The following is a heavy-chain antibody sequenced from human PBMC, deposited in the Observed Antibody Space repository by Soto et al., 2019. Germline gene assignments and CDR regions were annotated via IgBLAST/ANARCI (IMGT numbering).Heavy chain of an antibody. J-gene: IGHJ2*01. D-gene: IGHD2-21*02. CDR3: ASDLCFRVVTTCWYFDL. CDR2: ISYDGSNK. V-gene: IGHV3-30-3*01. Sequence: QVQLVESGGGVVQPGRSLRLSCAASGFTFSSYAMHWVRQAPGKGLEWVAVISYDGSNKYYADSVKGRFTISRDNSKNTLYLQMNSLRAEDTAVYYCASDLCFRVVTTCWYFDLWGRGTLVTVSS. CDR1: GFTFSSYA.